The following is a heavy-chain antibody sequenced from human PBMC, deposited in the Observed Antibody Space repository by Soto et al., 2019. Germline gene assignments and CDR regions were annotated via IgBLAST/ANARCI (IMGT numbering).Heavy chain of an antibody. V-gene: IGHV1-69*01. Sequence: QVPLVQSGAEVKKPGSSVKVSCKASGGTFSSYAISWVRQAPGQGLEWMGGIIPIFGTANYAQKFQGRVTITADESTSTAYMELSSLRSEDTAVYYCATGTLHSGSYHYYFDYWGQGTLVTVSS. D-gene: IGHD1-26*01. CDR3: ATGTLHSGSYHYYFDY. CDR1: GGTFSSYA. CDR2: IIPIFGTA. J-gene: IGHJ4*02.